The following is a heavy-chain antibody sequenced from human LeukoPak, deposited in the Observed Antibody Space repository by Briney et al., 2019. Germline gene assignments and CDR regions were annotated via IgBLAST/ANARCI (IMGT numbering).Heavy chain of an antibody. CDR1: GGSISSSSYY. Sequence: KASETLSLTCTVSGGSISSSSYYWGWIRQPPGKGLEWIGSIYYSGSTYYNPSLKSRVTISVDTSKNQFSLKLNSVTAADTAVYYCARLSQWHFDYWGQGALVTVSS. CDR3: ARLSQWHFDY. J-gene: IGHJ4*02. D-gene: IGHD6-19*01. CDR2: IYYSGST. V-gene: IGHV4-39*01.